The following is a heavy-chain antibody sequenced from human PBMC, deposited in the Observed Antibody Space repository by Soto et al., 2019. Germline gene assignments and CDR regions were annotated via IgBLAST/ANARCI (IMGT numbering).Heavy chain of an antibody. J-gene: IGHJ4*02. CDR1: GYTFTSYS. Sequence: ASVKVSCKASGYTFTSYSMHWVRQAPGQRLEWMGWINAGNGNTKYSQKFQGRVTITRDTSASTAYMELSSLRSEDTAVYYCARDFSDYAYYFDYWGQGTLVTVSS. CDR3: ARDFSDYAYYFDY. D-gene: IGHD4-17*01. V-gene: IGHV1-3*01. CDR2: INAGNGNT.